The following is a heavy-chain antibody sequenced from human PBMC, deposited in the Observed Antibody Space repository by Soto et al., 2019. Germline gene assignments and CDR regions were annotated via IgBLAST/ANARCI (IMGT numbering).Heavy chain of an antibody. CDR3: ARPHDYGTEGGWFFILAY. J-gene: IGHJ4*02. Sequence: GECLKISCKGSGYSFTSDWIGWVRQMPVKGLEWMGIIYPGDSDTRYSPSFQGQVTISADKSISTAYLQWSSLKASDTAMYYCARPHDYGTEGGWFFILAYWGQGTLVTVSS. D-gene: IGHD6-19*01. CDR2: IYPGDSDT. V-gene: IGHV5-51*01. CDR1: GYSFTSDW.